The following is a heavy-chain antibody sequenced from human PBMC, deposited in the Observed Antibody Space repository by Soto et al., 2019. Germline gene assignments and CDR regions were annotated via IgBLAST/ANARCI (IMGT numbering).Heavy chain of an antibody. D-gene: IGHD2-15*01. CDR3: ARSQGGSSSLDIYYYYYYGMDV. CDR2: IIPICGTA. CDR1: GGTFSSYA. V-gene: IGHV1-69*01. Sequence: QVQLVQSGAEVKKPGSSVKVSCKAPGGTFSSYAISWVRQAPGQGLEWMGGIIPICGTANYAQKFQGRDTITADESTSTGYMELSSLRAEDTAVYYCARSQGGSSSLDIYYYYYYGMDVWGQGTTVTVSS. J-gene: IGHJ6*02.